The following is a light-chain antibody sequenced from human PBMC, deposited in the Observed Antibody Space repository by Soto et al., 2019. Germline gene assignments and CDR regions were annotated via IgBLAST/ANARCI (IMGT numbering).Light chain of an antibody. CDR1: QSVSSSY. Sequence: EIVLTQSPGTLSLSPGERATLSCRASQSVSSSYLAWYRQKPGQAPRLLIYGASSRATGIPDRFSGSGSGTDFTLTISRLEPEDFAVYYCQQYGSSSTFGQGTKV. J-gene: IGKJ1*01. V-gene: IGKV3-20*01. CDR2: GAS. CDR3: QQYGSSST.